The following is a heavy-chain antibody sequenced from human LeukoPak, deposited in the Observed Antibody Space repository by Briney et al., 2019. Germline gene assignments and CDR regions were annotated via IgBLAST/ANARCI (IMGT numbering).Heavy chain of an antibody. Sequence: ASVKVSCKASGYTFTGYYMHWVRQAPGQGLEWMGWINPNSGGTNYAQKFQGRVTMTRDTSISTAYMELSRLRSDDTAVYYCAREPLYDFWSGYQRYFDYWGQGTLVTVSS. V-gene: IGHV1-2*02. CDR2: INPNSGGT. J-gene: IGHJ4*02. CDR1: GYTFTGYY. D-gene: IGHD3-3*01. CDR3: AREPLYDFWSGYQRYFDY.